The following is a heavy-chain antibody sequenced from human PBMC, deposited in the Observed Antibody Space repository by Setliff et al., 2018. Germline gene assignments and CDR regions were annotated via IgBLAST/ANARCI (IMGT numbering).Heavy chain of an antibody. D-gene: IGHD3-16*01. CDR2: AYSGGST. J-gene: IGHJ4*02. Sequence: PGESLKISCAASGFTVSTNYMTWVRQTPGKGLECVSVAYSGGSTHYADSVKGRFTISRDNSKNTVYLQMTSLRVEDTAVYYCARGAFGNGLNFRYFDYWGQGTLVTVSS. V-gene: IGHV3-53*01. CDR3: ARGAFGNGLNFRYFDY. CDR1: GFTVSTNY.